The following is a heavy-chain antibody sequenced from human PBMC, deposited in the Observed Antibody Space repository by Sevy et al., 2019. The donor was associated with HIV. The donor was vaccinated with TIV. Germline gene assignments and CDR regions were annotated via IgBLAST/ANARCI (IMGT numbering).Heavy chain of an antibody. J-gene: IGHJ4*02. D-gene: IGHD6-19*01. Sequence: LLMQSQTLSLTCAISGDSVSSNSVAWNWIRQYRSRGLEWLGRTYYRSTCHNDYAVSVKSRITINPDTSKNQFSLQLNSVTPEDTAVYYCARTTSGWFDYWGQGTPVTVSS. CDR2: TYYRSTCHN. V-gene: IGHV6-1*01. CDR3: ARTTSGWFDY. CDR1: GDSVSSNSVA.